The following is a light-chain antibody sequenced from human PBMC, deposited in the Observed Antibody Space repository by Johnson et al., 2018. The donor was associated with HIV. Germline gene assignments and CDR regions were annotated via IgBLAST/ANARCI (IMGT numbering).Light chain of an antibody. CDR1: SSNIGKSF. V-gene: IGLV1-51*02. CDR2: ENN. Sequence: QSVLTQPPSVSAAPGQKVAISCSGSSSNIGKSFVSWYQQFPGTAPKLLIYENNNRASGIPDRFSGSKSGTSATLAITGLQTGDEADYFCGTWDSSLSAGVFGTGTKVTVL. J-gene: IGLJ1*01. CDR3: GTWDSSLSAGV.